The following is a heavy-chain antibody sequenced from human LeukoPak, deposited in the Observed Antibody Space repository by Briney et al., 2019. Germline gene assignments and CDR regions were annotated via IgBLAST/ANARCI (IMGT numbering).Heavy chain of an antibody. D-gene: IGHD4-11*01. CDR1: GFTFSSYW. CDR2: IADDGSSP. CDR3: TTDRGDVGGHDYSNYRPHY. V-gene: IGHV3-74*01. J-gene: IGHJ4*02. Sequence: GGSLRLSCVASGFTFSSYWMHWVRHAPGQGLVWGSRIADDGSSPGYADSVKGRFTISRDNARNTLYLQMTNLRVEDTAVYYCTTDRGDVGGHDYSNYRPHYWGQGTLVTVSS.